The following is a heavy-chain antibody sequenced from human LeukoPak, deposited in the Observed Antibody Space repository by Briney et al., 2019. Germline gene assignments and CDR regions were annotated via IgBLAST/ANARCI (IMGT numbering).Heavy chain of an antibody. J-gene: IGHJ5*02. V-gene: IGHV3-74*01. CDR2: INNDGSII. Sequence: PGGSLRLSCAAPGFTFSSYWMHWVRQAPGKGLVWVSRINNDGSIISYADSVKGRFTISRDNAKNTLYLQMNSLRAEDTAVYYCARLGGYCSSTSCYVDWFDPWGQGTLVTVSS. D-gene: IGHD2-2*01. CDR3: ARLGGYCSSTSCYVDWFDP. CDR1: GFTFSSYW.